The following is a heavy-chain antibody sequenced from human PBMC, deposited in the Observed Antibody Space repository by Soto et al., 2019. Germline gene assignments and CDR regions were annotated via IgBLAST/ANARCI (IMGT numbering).Heavy chain of an antibody. CDR2: ISGSGGST. D-gene: IGHD4-17*01. V-gene: IGHV3-23*01. CDR3: ASGYLGYGDQQLEGIDY. Sequence: GGSLRLSCAASGFTFSSYAMSWVRQAPGKGLEWVSAISGSGGSTYYADSVKGRFTISRDNSKNTLYLQMNSLRAEDTAVYYCASGYLGYGDQQLEGIDYWGQGTLVTVSS. J-gene: IGHJ4*02. CDR1: GFTFSSYA.